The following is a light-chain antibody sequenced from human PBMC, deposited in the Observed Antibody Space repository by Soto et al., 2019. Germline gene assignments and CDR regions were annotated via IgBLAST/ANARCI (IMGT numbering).Light chain of an antibody. CDR1: QLFSSN. CDR2: GVS. V-gene: IGKV3-15*01. CDR3: QQYNNWPRT. Sequence: EIVMMQYPATLSVSPGESVTLSCRASQLFSSNLAWYQHKPGQAPRLLIYGVSTRDTGVPDRFSGSASGTEFTLTISSLQSEDFAVYYCQQYNNWPRTFGQGTRLEI. J-gene: IGKJ5*01.